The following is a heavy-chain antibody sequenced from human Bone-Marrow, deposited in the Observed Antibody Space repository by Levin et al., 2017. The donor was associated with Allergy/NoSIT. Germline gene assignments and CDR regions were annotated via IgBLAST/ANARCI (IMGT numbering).Heavy chain of an antibody. Sequence: PSETLSLTCTVSGGPISISSHYWGWIRQSPGKGLEWIGSFYSGGGAHYNASLKSRVSISVDTSKTQISLELSSVTAADTAIYYCAKSSLLRLLEPIRFDSWGQGTLVTVSS. CDR3: AKSSLLRLLEPIRFDS. CDR1: GGPISISSHY. D-gene: IGHD3-3*01. CDR2: FYSGGGA. V-gene: IGHV4-39*01. J-gene: IGHJ4*02.